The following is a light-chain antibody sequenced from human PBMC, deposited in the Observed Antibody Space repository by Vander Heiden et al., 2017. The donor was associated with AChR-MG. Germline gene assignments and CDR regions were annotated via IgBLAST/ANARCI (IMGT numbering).Light chain of an antibody. CDR3: SSFISSSTLWI. J-gene: IGLJ3*02. Sequence: SCPGTSGTAGGYADLSLYQQHPGKAPRLIFFDVTNRPSGVSNRLSGSKSGSVASLTISGLQAEDEADYYCSSFISSSTLWIFGGGTKLTVL. V-gene: IGLV2-14*03. CDR1: SGTAGGYAD. CDR2: DVT.